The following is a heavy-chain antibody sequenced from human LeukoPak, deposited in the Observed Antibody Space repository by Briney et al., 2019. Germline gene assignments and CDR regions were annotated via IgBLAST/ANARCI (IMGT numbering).Heavy chain of an antibody. CDR1: GFTFSSYE. Sequence: PGGSLRLSCAASGFTFSSYEMNWVRQAPGKGLEWVSYISSSGSTIYYADSVKGRFTISRDNAKNSLYLQVNSLRAEDTAVYYCGRVSQCAFDYWGQGTLVTVSS. CDR3: GRVSQCAFDY. CDR2: ISSSGSTI. V-gene: IGHV3-48*03. J-gene: IGHJ4*02.